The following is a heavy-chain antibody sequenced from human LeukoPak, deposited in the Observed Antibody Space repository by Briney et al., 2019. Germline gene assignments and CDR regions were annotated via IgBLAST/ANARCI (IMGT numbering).Heavy chain of an antibody. Sequence: GRSLRLSCAASGCTFDDYAMHWVRQAPGKGLKWVSGISWNSGSIGYADSVKGRFTISRDNAKNSLYLQMNSLRAEDTAVYYCARDLYGDQPPYYFDYWGQGTLVTVSS. V-gene: IGHV3-9*01. D-gene: IGHD4-17*01. CDR3: ARDLYGDQPPYYFDY. CDR2: ISWNSGSI. CDR1: GCTFDDYA. J-gene: IGHJ4*02.